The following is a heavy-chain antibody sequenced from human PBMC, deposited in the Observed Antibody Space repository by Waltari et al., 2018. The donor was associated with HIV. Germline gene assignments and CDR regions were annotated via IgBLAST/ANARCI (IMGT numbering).Heavy chain of an antibody. CDR3: ARNSSGKGNRYFYYGLDV. CDR1: GSNFINFD. J-gene: IGHJ6*02. V-gene: IGHV1-8*02. D-gene: IGHD3-22*01. CDR2: MNPNSGNT. Sequence: QVHLVQSGPEGKRPGGSVKISCKAYGSNFINFDLNWVRKAAGHGPEWLGWMNPNSGNTASPYIFEERVTMTRDVSTDTAYLEMSGLTPEDTAIYYCARNSSGKGNRYFYYGLDVWGQGTPVTV.